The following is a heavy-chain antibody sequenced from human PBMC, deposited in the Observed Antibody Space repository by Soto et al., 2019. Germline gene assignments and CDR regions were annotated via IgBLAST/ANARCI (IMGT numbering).Heavy chain of an antibody. V-gene: IGHV4-34*01. CDR3: ARGNRRRPNYYYGMDV. Sequence: QVQLQQWGAGLLKPSETLSLTCAVYGGSFSGYYWSWIRQPPGKGLEWIGEINHSGSTNYNPSLKRRVTISVDTSKNQFSLKLSSVTAADTAVYYCARGNRRRPNYYYGMDVWGQGTTVTVSS. J-gene: IGHJ6*02. CDR2: INHSGST. CDR1: GGSFSGYY.